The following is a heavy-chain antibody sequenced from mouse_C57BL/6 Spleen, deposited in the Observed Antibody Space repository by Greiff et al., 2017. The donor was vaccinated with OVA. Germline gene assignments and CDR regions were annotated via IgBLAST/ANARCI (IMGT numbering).Heavy chain of an antibody. CDR1: GYAFSSSW. CDR2: IYPGDGDT. J-gene: IGHJ2*01. D-gene: IGHD4-1*01. Sequence: QVQLQQSGPELVKPGASVKISCKASGYAFSSSWMNWVKQRPGKGLEWIGRIYPGDGDTNYNGKFKGKATLTADKSSSTAYMQLSSLTSEDSAVYFCARDRANWPGFDYWGQGTTLTVSS. CDR3: ARDRANWPGFDY. V-gene: IGHV1-82*01.